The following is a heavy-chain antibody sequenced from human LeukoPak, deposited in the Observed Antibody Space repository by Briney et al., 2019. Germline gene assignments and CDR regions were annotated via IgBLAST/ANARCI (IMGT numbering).Heavy chain of an antibody. V-gene: IGHV4-61*01. CDR1: GGSISSGSYY. Sequence: PSETLSLTCTVSGGSISSGSYYWSWIRQPPGKGLEWIGYIYYSGSTNYNPSLKSRVTISVDTSKNQFSLKLSSVTAADTAVYYCARVVDDQLPLFDPWGQGTLVTVSS. CDR2: IYYSGST. J-gene: IGHJ5*02. D-gene: IGHD2-2*01. CDR3: ARVVDDQLPLFDP.